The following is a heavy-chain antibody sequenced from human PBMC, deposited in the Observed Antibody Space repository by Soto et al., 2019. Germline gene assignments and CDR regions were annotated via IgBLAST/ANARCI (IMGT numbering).Heavy chain of an antibody. D-gene: IGHD6-19*01. CDR2: TSSDGSNK. CDR3: AREKFVGGWLGELDF. Sequence: QVQLVESGGGVVQPGRSLRLSCAASGFIFSNFALHWVRQAPGKGLEWVSVTSSDGSNKNYGDSVKGRFTISRDNSKNTLYLHMNSLRVDDTAGYYCAREKFVGGWLGELDFWGQGTLVTVSS. J-gene: IGHJ4*02. V-gene: IGHV3-30-3*01. CDR1: GFIFSNFA.